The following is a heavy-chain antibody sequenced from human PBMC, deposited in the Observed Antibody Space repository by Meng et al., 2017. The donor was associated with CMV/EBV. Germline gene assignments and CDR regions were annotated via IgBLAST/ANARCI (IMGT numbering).Heavy chain of an antibody. CDR1: GGTFSSYA. V-gene: IGHV1-69*10. CDR2: IIPILGIA. CDR3: AREGTYSGSSRAAFDI. Sequence: SVKVSCKASGGTFSSYAISWVRQAPGQGLEWMGGIIPILGIANYAQKFQGRVTITADKSTSTAYMELSSLRSEDTAVYYRAREGTYSGSSRAAFDIWGQGTMVTVSS. D-gene: IGHD1-26*01. J-gene: IGHJ3*02.